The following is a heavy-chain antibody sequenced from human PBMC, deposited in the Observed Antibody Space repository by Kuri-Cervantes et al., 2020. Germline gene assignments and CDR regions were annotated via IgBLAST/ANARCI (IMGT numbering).Heavy chain of an antibody. V-gene: IGHV3-9*01. CDR3: AKDVGVAAAGAASAFDI. D-gene: IGHD6-13*01. CDR1: GFTFDDYV. J-gene: IGHJ3*02. CDR2: ISWNSGSI. Sequence: SLKISCAASGFTFDDYVMHWVRQAPGKGLEWVSGISWNSGSIGYADSVKGRFTISRDNAKNSLYLQMNSLRAEDTALYYCAKDVGVAAAGAASAFDIWGQGTVVTVSS.